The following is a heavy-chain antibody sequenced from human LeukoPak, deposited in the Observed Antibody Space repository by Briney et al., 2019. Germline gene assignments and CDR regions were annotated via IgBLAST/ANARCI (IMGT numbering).Heavy chain of an antibody. CDR2: ISGSGGST. V-gene: IGHV3-23*01. CDR3: XXSYYDYVWGSPPFDY. CDR1: GFTFSSYA. D-gene: IGHD3-16*01. Sequence: GGSLRISCAAFGFTFSSYAMSWVRQAPGKGLEWVSAISGSGGSTYYADSVKGRFTISRDNSKNTLYLQMNSLRAEDTAVYYXXXSYYDYVWGSPPFDYWGQGTLVTVSS. J-gene: IGHJ4*02.